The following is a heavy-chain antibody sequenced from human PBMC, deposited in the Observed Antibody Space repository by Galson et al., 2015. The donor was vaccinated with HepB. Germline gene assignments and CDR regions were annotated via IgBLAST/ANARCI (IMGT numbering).Heavy chain of an antibody. D-gene: IGHD6-13*01. J-gene: IGHJ4*02. CDR3: ARVTRSSWFDY. V-gene: IGHV3-30*04. CDR2: ISSDGDDK. CDR1: GFTFSNYP. Sequence: SLRLSCAASGFTFSNYPIHWVRQAPGKGLEWVAVISSDGDDKYYADSAKGRFTISRDSSRKTVSLQMNSLTVEDTAVYYCARVTRSSWFDYWGQGTLVTVSS.